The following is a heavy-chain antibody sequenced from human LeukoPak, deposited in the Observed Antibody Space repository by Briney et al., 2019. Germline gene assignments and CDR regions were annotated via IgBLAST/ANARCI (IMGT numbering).Heavy chain of an antibody. V-gene: IGHV3-13*01. CDR2: IGTAGDT. Sequence: PGGSLRLSCAASGFTFSSYDMHWVRQATGKGLEWVSAIGTAGDTYYPGSVKGRFTISRDNSKNTLYLQMNSLRAEDTAVYYCANRNWGLPFDYWGQGTLVTVSS. D-gene: IGHD7-27*01. CDR1: GFTFSSYD. CDR3: ANRNWGLPFDY. J-gene: IGHJ4*02.